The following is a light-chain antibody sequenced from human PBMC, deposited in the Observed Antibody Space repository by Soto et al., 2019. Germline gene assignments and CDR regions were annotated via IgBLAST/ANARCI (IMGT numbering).Light chain of an antibody. V-gene: IGKV1-5*03. CDR1: QSISSW. J-gene: IGKJ1*01. CDR3: QQYNSYST. CDR2: KAS. Sequence: DIQMTQSPSTLSASVGDRVTITCRASQSISSWLAWYQQKPGKAPKLLLYKASRLESGVPSRFSGSGSGSEFTITISRLQPDDVATYYCQQYNSYSTFGQGTKVEIK.